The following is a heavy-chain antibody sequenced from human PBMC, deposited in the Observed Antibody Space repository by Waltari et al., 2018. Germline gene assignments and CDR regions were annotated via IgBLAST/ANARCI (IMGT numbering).Heavy chain of an antibody. CDR1: GASISSSNW. CDR2: IYHSGST. D-gene: IGHD6-13*01. J-gene: IGHJ4*02. CDR3: AREYRKLVRYMGYFDY. Sequence: QVQLQESGPGLVKPSGTLFLTSAVSGASISSSNWWSWVRQPPGKGLEWIGEIYHSGSTNYNPSLKSRVTISVDKSKNQFSLKLSSVTAADTAVYYCAREYRKLVRYMGYFDYWGQGTLVTVSS. V-gene: IGHV4-4*02.